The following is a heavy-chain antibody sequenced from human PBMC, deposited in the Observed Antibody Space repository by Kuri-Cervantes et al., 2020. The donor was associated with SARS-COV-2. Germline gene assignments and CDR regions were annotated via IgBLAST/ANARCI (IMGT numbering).Heavy chain of an antibody. CDR1: GGSVSSGSHY. D-gene: IGHD3-10*01. CDR2: IYYSGST. V-gene: IGHV4-61*01. Sequence: ESLKISCIVSGGSVSSGSHYWSWIRQPPGKGLEWIGYIYYSGSTKYNPSLKSRVTMSVDTSKNQFSLKLNSVTPADTAMYYCARTLDYYGSGTYCFDYWGQGTLVTDSS. CDR3: ARTLDYYGSGTYCFDY. J-gene: IGHJ4*02.